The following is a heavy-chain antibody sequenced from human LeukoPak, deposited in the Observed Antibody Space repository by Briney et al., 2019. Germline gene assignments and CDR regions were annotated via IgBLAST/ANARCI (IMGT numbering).Heavy chain of an antibody. J-gene: IGHJ4*02. CDR3: ARVLIVEDSESHYFDY. CDR1: GYTFTSYY. Sequence: GASVKVSCKASGYTFTSYYMHWVRQAPGQGLEWMGIINPSGGSTSYAQKFQGRVTMTRDMSTSTVYMELSSLRSEDTAVYYCARVLIVEDSESHYFDYWGQGTLVTVTS. D-gene: IGHD1-26*01. CDR2: INPSGGST. V-gene: IGHV1-46*01.